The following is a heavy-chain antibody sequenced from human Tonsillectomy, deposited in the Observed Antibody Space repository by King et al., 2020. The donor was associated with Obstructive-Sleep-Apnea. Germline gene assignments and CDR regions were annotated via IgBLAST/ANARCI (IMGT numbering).Heavy chain of an antibody. D-gene: IGHD3-10*01. V-gene: IGHV4-59*01. J-gene: IGHJ6*02. Sequence: VPLQESGPGLVKPSETLSLTCTVSGGSISTYYWSWIRQPPGKGLEWIGYIYYSGSTNYNPSLKSRVTISVDTSQNQFSLRLSSVTAADTAVYYCARVLGSYYYYGMDVWGQGTTVTVSS. CDR2: IYYSGST. CDR3: ARVLGSYYYYGMDV. CDR1: GGSISTYY.